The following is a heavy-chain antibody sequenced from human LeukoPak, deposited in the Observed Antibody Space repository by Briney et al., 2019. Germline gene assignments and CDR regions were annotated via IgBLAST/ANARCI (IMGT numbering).Heavy chain of an antibody. V-gene: IGHV1-24*01. CDR2: FDPEDGET. D-gene: IGHD5-18*01. Sequence: ASVKVSCKVSGYTLTELSMHWVRQAPGKGLDWMGGFDPEDGETIYAQKFQGRVTMTEDTSTDTAYMELSSLRSEDTAVYYCATPSPRGYSYGRFDYWGQGTLVTVSS. J-gene: IGHJ4*02. CDR3: ATPSPRGYSYGRFDY. CDR1: GYTLTELS.